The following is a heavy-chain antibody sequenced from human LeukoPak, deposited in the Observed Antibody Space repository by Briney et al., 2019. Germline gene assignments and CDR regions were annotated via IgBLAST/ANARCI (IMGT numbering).Heavy chain of an antibody. D-gene: IGHD6-6*01. Sequence: GESLKISCKGSGYSFTTYWIGWVRQMPGKGLEWMGIIYPGDSDTRYSPSFQGQVTISADKSNSTVYLQWSSLKASDTAMYYCARLEGSSSPHDAFDIWGQGTMVTVSS. CDR1: GYSFTTYW. CDR2: IYPGDSDT. V-gene: IGHV5-51*01. CDR3: ARLEGSSSPHDAFDI. J-gene: IGHJ3*02.